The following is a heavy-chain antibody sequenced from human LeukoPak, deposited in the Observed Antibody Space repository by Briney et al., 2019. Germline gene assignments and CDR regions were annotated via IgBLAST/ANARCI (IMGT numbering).Heavy chain of an antibody. V-gene: IGHV1-8*01. J-gene: IGHJ6*03. Sequence: ASVKVSCKASGYTFTSYDINWVRQATGQGLEWMGWMNPNSGNTGYAQKFQGRVTMTRNTSISTAYMELSSLRSEDTAVYYCARQQLEWATIRNVGYYQYYYMGVWGKGTTVTVSS. CDR2: MNPNSGNT. CDR3: ARQQLEWATIRNVGYYQYYYMGV. D-gene: IGHD1-1*01. CDR1: GYTFTSYD.